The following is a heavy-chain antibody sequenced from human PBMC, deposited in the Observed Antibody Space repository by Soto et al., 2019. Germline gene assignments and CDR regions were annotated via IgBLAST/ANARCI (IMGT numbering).Heavy chain of an antibody. CDR3: AREPAFLYSSGHQAGNDY. J-gene: IGHJ4*02. V-gene: IGHV1-18*01. CDR2: ISAYNGNT. Sequence: QVQLVQSGAEVKKPGASVKVSCKASGYTFTSYGISWVRQAPGQGLEWMGWISAYNGNTNYAQRLQGRVTMTTDTSTSTAYMELRSLRSDDTAVYYCAREPAFLYSSGHQAGNDYWGQGTLVTVSS. CDR1: GYTFTSYG. D-gene: IGHD6-19*01.